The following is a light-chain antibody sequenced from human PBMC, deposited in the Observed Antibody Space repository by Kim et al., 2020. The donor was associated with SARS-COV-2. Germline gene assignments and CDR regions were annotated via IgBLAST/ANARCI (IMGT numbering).Light chain of an antibody. CDR3: QVWDSSSDRVV. CDR1: NIGSKS. Sequence: PGKTARITCGGNNIGSKSVHWYQQKPGQAPVLVIYYGSDRPSGIPERFSGSNSGNTATLTISRVEAGDEADYYCQVWDSSSDRVVFGGGTQLTVL. J-gene: IGLJ2*01. CDR2: YGS. V-gene: IGLV3-21*04.